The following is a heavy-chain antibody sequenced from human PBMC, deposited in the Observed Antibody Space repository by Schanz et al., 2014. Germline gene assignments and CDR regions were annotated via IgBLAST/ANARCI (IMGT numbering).Heavy chain of an antibody. Sequence: EVQLLESGGGLVQPGGSLRLSCAASGFTFRGYAMSWVRQAPGRGLEWVSSFNDGGVNKYYADSVKGRFTISSDNSKSTLYLQMSSLRAEDTAVYYCAKSQGSSFDYWAQGTLVTVSS. D-gene: IGHD6-13*01. J-gene: IGHJ4*02. CDR1: GFTFRGYA. CDR2: FNDGGVNK. V-gene: IGHV3-23*01. CDR3: AKSQGSSFDY.